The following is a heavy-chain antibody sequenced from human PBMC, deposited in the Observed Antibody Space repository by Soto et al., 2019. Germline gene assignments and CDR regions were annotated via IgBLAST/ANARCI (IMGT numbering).Heavy chain of an antibody. Sequence: GGSLRLSCAASGFTFSSYAMSWVRQAPGKGLEWVSAISGSGGSTYYADSVKGRFTISRDNSKNTLYLQMNSLRAEDTAVYYCAKVRSDSSAFYYYYGMDVWGQGTTVPVSS. CDR1: GFTFSSYA. CDR3: AKVRSDSSAFYYYYGMDV. D-gene: IGHD3-22*01. CDR2: ISGSGGST. J-gene: IGHJ6*02. V-gene: IGHV3-23*01.